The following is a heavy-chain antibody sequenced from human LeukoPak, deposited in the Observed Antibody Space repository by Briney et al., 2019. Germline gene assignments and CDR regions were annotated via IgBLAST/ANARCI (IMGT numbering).Heavy chain of an antibody. J-gene: IGHJ6*03. CDR2: IYYSGST. CDR3: ARSSEGRYYYDSSGYSYYYYYMDV. Sequence: SETLSLTCTVSGGSISSYYWSWIRQPPGKGLEWIGYIYYSGSTNYNPSLKSRVTISVDTSKNQFSLRLNSVTAADTAVYYCARSSEGRYYYDSSGYSYYYYYMDVWGKGTTVTISS. D-gene: IGHD3-22*01. V-gene: IGHV4-59*01. CDR1: GGSISSYY.